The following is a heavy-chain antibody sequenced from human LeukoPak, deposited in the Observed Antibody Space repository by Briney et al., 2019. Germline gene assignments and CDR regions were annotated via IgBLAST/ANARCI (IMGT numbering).Heavy chain of an antibody. CDR2: ISSSSSYT. Sequence: PGGSLRLSCAASGFTFSDYYMSWIRQAPGKGLEWVSYISSSSSYTNYADSVKGRFTISRDNAKNSLYLQMNSLRAEDTAVYYCARDPVVVPAAIPLPYYYYGMDVWGKGTTVTVSS. D-gene: IGHD2-2*01. J-gene: IGHJ6*04. CDR3: ARDPVVVPAAIPLPYYYYGMDV. CDR1: GFTFSDYY. V-gene: IGHV3-11*06.